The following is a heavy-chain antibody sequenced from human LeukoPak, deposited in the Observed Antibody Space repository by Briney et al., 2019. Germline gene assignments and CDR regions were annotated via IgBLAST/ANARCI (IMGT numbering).Heavy chain of an antibody. D-gene: IGHD3-10*01. CDR2: TYYRTNWDN. V-gene: IGHV6-1*01. CDR1: GDSVSSNSAT. CDR3: ARNYYGSGSYYSHFDY. J-gene: IGHJ4*02. Sequence: SRTLSLTCAISGDSVSSNSATWNWIRQSPSRGLEWLGRTYYRTNWDNDYAVSVRSRITVNPDTSRNQFSLQLNSVTPEDTAVYYCARNYYGSGSYYSHFDYWGQGTLVTVSS.